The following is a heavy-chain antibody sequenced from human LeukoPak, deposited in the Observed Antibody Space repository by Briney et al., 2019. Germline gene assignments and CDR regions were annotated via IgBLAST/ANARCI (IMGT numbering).Heavy chain of an antibody. CDR2: INKDGGEK. Sequence: PGGSLRLSCATSGLTVSSNYMSWVRQAPGKGLEWVANINKDGGEKYYVDSVKGRFTISRDNAKNSLYLQMNSLRADDTAVYYCVKDPPPRYSGSPPAYWGQGTLVTVSS. J-gene: IGHJ4*02. V-gene: IGHV3-7*03. CDR3: VKDPPPRYSGSPPAY. D-gene: IGHD1-26*01. CDR1: GLTVSSNY.